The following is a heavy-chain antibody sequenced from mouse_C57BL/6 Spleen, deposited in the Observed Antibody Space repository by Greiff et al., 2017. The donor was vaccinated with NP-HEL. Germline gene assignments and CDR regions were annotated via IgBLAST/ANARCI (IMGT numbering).Heavy chain of an antibody. CDR3: ARRDSSGYFAY. CDR2: ISNLAYSI. D-gene: IGHD3-2*02. V-gene: IGHV5-15*04. J-gene: IGHJ3*01. Sequence: EVMLVESGGGLVQPGGSLKLSCAASGFTFSDYGMAWVRQAPRKGPEWVAFISNLAYSIYYADTVTGRFTISRENAKNTLYLEMSSLMSEDTAMYYCARRDSSGYFAYWGQGTLVTDSA. CDR1: GFTFSDYG.